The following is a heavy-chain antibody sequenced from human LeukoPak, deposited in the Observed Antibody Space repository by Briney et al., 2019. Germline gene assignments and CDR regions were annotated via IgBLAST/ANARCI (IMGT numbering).Heavy chain of an antibody. D-gene: IGHD1/OR15-1a*01. CDR2: INNDGSIT. Sequence: GALRLSCAASEFTISRYWMHWVRQAPGKGLVWVSNINNDGSITTYADSVKGRFTISRDNVKNTLFLQMNSLGAEDTALYYCARGWNTTPRSGFDIWGLGTMVTVSS. V-gene: IGHV3-74*01. CDR3: ARGWNTTPRSGFDI. CDR1: EFTISRYW. J-gene: IGHJ3*02.